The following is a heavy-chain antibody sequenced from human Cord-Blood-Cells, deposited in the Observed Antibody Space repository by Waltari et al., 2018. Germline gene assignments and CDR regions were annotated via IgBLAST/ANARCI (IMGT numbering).Heavy chain of an antibody. J-gene: IGHJ4*02. Sequence: LVKPGGSLRLSCAASGFTFSNAWMSWVRQAPGKGLEWVGRIKSKTDGGTTDYAAPVKGRFTISRDDSKNTLYLQMNSLKTEDTAVYYCTTDKWSRYSSSWYHPGQEDYWGQGTLVTVSS. CDR1: GFTFSNAW. CDR2: IKSKTDGGTT. CDR3: TTDKWSRYSSSWYHPGQEDY. V-gene: IGHV3-15*01. D-gene: IGHD6-13*01.